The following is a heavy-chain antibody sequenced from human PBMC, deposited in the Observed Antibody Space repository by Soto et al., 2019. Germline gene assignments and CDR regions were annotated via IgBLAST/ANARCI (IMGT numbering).Heavy chain of an antibody. J-gene: IGHJ4*02. CDR2: IFPRDFDV. V-gene: IGHV5-51*01. CDR1: GYTFTNYW. CDR3: ASEIELGYCSSTSCAVPY. Sequence: PGESLKISCQTSGYTFTNYWIGWVRQMPGGGLEWLGLIFPRDFDVRYSPSFEGQVTISADKSISTAYLQWSSLKASDTAMYYCASEIELGYCSSTSCAVPYWGQGTLVTVSS. D-gene: IGHD2-2*01.